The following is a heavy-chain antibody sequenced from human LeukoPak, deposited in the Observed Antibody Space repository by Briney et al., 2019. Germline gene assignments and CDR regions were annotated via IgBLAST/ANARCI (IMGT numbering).Heavy chain of an antibody. J-gene: IGHJ4*02. CDR2: IIPILGIA. CDR3: ARAGPDIVATITSSFYY. CDR1: GGTFSSYA. V-gene: IGHV1-69*04. Sequence: GASVKVSCKASGGTFSSYAISWVRQAPGQGLEWMGRIIPILGIANYAQKFQGRVTITADKSTSTAYMELSSLRSEDTAVYYCARAGPDIVATITSSFYYWGQGTLVTVSS. D-gene: IGHD5-12*01.